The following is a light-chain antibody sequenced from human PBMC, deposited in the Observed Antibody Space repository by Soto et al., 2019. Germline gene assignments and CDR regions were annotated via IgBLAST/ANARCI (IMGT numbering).Light chain of an antibody. J-gene: IGKJ1*01. CDR1: QSISNY. CDR3: QQSYNTPWT. V-gene: IGKV1-39*01. Sequence: DIQMTQSPSSLSASVGDRVTITCRGSQSISNYSNWYQQKPGKAPNLLIYAAFNLQSGVPSRFSGSGSGADFTLTISSLQPEDFATYYCQQSYNTPWTFGQGTKVEIK. CDR2: AAF.